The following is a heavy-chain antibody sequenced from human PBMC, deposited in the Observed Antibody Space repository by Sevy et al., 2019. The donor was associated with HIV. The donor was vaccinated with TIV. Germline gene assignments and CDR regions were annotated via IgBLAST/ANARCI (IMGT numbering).Heavy chain of an antibody. Sequence: GGSLRLSCATSGFTFSSYSMHWVRQAPGKGLEWVATISYDGINKHYADSVKGRFTISRDNFKNSLSLQMNSLRAEDTAVYFCAFERLSSDVAEYFQNWGQCTLVTVSS. CDR2: ISYDGINK. J-gene: IGHJ1*01. CDR3: AFERLSSDVAEYFQN. V-gene: IGHV3-30-3*01. CDR1: GFTFSSYS. D-gene: IGHD1-1*01.